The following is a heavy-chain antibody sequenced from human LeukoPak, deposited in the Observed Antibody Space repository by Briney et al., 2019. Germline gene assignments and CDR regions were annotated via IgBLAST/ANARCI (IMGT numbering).Heavy chain of an antibody. D-gene: IGHD6-13*01. Sequence: SETLSLTCTVSGGSISSYYWSWIRQPPGKGLEWSWYIHFSGSTNYNPSLKSRVTISVDTSKNQFSLKLSSVTAADTAVYYCVYSSSWYYFDYWGQGTLVTVSS. V-gene: IGHV4-59*01. CDR1: GGSISSYY. CDR3: VYSSSWYYFDY. CDR2: IHFSGST. J-gene: IGHJ4*02.